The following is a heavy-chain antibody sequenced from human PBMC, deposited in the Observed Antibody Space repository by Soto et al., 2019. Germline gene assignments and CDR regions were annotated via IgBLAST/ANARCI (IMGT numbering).Heavy chain of an antibody. D-gene: IGHD3-16*01. V-gene: IGHV3-9*01. CDR1: GFTFSSYA. J-gene: IGHJ6*02. Sequence: SLRLSCAASGFTFSSYAMSWVRQGPGKGLEWVSGISWDSGRIGYADSVKGRFTISRDNAKNSLYLQMNSLRPEDTALYYCAKARLWGGDGYNSYYYNAMDVWGQGPRSPSP. CDR3: AKARLWGGDGYNSYYYNAMDV. CDR2: ISWDSGRI.